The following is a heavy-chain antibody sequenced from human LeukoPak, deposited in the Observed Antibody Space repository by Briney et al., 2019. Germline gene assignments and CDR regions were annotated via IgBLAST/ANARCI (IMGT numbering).Heavy chain of an antibody. CDR3: AKEEWELSNWFDP. J-gene: IGHJ5*02. D-gene: IGHD1-26*01. V-gene: IGHV3-23*01. CDR1: GFTFSSYA. CDR2: ISGSGGST. Sequence: PGGSLRLSCAASGFTFSSYAMSWVRQGPGKGLEWVSAISGSGGSTYHADSVKGRFTISRDNSKNTLYLQMDSLRAEDTAVYYCAKEEWELSNWFDPWGQGTLVTVSS.